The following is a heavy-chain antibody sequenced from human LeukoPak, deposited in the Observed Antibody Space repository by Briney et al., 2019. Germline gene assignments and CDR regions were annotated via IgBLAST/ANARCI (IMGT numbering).Heavy chain of an antibody. CDR3: AKAYSSGWYFYGMDV. J-gene: IGHJ6*02. CDR2: ISGSGGNT. D-gene: IGHD6-19*01. Sequence: QAGGSLRLSCAASGFTFNSYTMSWVRQAPGKGLEWVSSISGSGGNTFYADSVKGRFTISRDNSKNTLYLQMNSLRAEDTAVYYCAKAYSSGWYFYGMDVWGQGTTFTVSS. CDR1: GFTFNSYT. V-gene: IGHV3-23*01.